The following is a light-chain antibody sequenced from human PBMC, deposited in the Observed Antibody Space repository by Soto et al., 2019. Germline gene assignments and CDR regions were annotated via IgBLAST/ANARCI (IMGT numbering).Light chain of an antibody. CDR2: DVS. CDR1: QSVSSY. CDR3: QQRRSWPPTIT. J-gene: IGKJ5*01. Sequence: ETVSTQSPSTLSLSPGERATLSCRASQSVSSYLAWYQQKPGQAPRLLIYDVSNRATGIPARFSGSGSGTDFTLTISSLEPEDFAVYYCQQRRSWPPTITLGQGTRLEIK. V-gene: IGKV3-11*01.